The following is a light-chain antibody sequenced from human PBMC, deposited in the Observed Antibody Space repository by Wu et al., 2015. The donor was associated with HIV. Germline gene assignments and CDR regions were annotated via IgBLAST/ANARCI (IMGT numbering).Light chain of an antibody. V-gene: IGKV3-20*01. CDR3: QQYGNSFF. Sequence: EIVLTQSPGTLSLSPGDRATLSCRASQSVSSSYLAWYQQKPGQAPRLLIYAASSRATGIPDRFSGSGSGTDFTLTISRLEPEDFAVYYCQQYGNSFFFGPGTQSGYQT. CDR2: AAS. J-gene: IGKJ3*01. CDR1: QSVSSSY.